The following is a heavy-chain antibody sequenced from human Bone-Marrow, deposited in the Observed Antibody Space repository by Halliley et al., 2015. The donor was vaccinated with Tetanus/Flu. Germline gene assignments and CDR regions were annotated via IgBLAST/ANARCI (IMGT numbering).Heavy chain of an antibody. J-gene: IGHJ4*02. CDR3: AGVIIHHYGDYVPAGSGFDY. D-gene: IGHD4-17*01. V-gene: IGHV3-33*01. Sequence: GSNKDFADSLKGRFTIPRDNYKNPLYLQMNSLRAEDAAGYYCAGVIIHHYGDYVPAGSGFDYWGQGTLVTVSS. CDR2: GSNK.